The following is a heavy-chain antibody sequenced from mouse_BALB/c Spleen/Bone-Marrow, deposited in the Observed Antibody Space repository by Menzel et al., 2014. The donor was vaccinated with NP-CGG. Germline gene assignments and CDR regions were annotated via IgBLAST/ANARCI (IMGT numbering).Heavy chain of an antibody. CDR2: INPYNDNT. V-gene: IGHV1-14*01. CDR1: GYTLTSYV. J-gene: IGHJ1*01. D-gene: IGHD2-2*01. CDR3: ARSLYGYDWYFDV. Sequence: VQLQQSGPELVKPGASVKLSCKASGYTLTSYVMHWVKQKPGQGLEWIGNINPYNDNTKYNEKFKGKATLTSDKSSSTAYMELSSLTSEDSAVYYCARSLYGYDWYFDVWGAGTTVTVSS.